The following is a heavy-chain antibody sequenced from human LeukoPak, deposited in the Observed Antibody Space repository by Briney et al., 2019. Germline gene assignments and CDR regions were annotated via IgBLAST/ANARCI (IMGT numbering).Heavy chain of an antibody. Sequence: SETLSLTCTVSGGSISSSSYYWGWLRQPPGKGLEWIGSIYYSGSTYYNPSLKSRVTISVDTSKNQFSLKLSSVTAADTAVYYCARGRDWYFDLWGRGTLVTVSS. CDR3: ARGRDWYFDL. CDR2: IYYSGST. V-gene: IGHV4-39*07. J-gene: IGHJ2*01. CDR1: GGSISSSSYY.